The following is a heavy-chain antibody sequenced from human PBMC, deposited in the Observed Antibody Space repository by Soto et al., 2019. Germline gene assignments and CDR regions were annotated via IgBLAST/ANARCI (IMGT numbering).Heavy chain of an antibody. CDR2: ISAYNGNT. Sequence: QVQLLQSGAEVKKPGASVKVSCKASGYTFTSYGISWVRQAPGQGLEWMGWISAYNGNTNYAQKLQGRVTMTTDTSTSTAYMELRSLRSDDTAVYYCARDDIVLMVYATNYYYYYGMDVWGQGTTVTVSS. D-gene: IGHD2-8*01. V-gene: IGHV1-18*01. J-gene: IGHJ6*02. CDR3: ARDDIVLMVYATNYYYYYGMDV. CDR1: GYTFTSYG.